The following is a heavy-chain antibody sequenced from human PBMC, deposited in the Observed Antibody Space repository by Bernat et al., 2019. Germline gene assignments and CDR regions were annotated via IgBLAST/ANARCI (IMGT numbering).Heavy chain of an antibody. D-gene: IGHD3-10*01. V-gene: IGHV1-69*01. CDR3: ARPMVQGRTGAFDI. CDR2: TIPIFGTA. Sequence: QVQLVQSGAEVKKPGSSVKVSCKASGGTFSSYAISWVRQAPGQGLEWMGGTIPIFGTANYAQKFQGRVTITADESTSTANMELGSLGSEDTAVYYCARPMVQGRTGAFDIWGQGTMVTVSS. J-gene: IGHJ3*02. CDR1: GGTFSSYA.